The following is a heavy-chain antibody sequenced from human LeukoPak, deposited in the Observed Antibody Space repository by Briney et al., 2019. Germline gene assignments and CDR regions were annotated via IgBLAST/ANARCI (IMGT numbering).Heavy chain of an antibody. Sequence: SETLSLTCTVSGGSISSYYWSWIRQPPGKGLEWIGYVYDSGSTNYNPSLKSRVAISIDTSRNQFSLKMTSVTASDTAVYYCARGPDYSTSYAANWFDPWGQGTLVTASS. CDR2: VYDSGST. V-gene: IGHV4-59*08. D-gene: IGHD6-13*01. CDR1: GGSISSYY. CDR3: ARGPDYSTSYAANWFDP. J-gene: IGHJ5*02.